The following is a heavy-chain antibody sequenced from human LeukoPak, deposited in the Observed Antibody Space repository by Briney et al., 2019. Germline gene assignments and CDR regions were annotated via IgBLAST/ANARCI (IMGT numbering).Heavy chain of an antibody. CDR1: GGSFSTYY. D-gene: IGHD2-15*01. V-gene: IGHV4-59*12. Sequence: SETLSLTCTVSGGSFSTYYWSWIRQPPGKGLEWIGYIYYSGSTNYNPSLKSRVTISVDTSKNQFSLKLSSVTAADTAVYYCARVRPGSGSLYYYYYYMDVWGKGTTVTVSS. CDR3: ARVRPGSGSLYYYYYYMDV. CDR2: IYYSGST. J-gene: IGHJ6*03.